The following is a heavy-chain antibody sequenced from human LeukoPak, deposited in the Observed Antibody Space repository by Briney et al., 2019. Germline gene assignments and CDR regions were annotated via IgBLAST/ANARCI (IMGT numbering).Heavy chain of an antibody. CDR3: AKDQDPMIVVVIPIFDY. CDR2: ISSSGSTI. V-gene: IGHV3-11*04. Sequence: GGSLRLSCAASGFTFSDYYMSWIRQAPGKGLEWVSYISSSGSTIYYADSVKGRFTISRDNSKNTLYLQMNSLRAEDTAVYYCAKDQDPMIVVVIPIFDYWGQGTLVTVSS. D-gene: IGHD3-22*01. J-gene: IGHJ4*02. CDR1: GFTFSDYY.